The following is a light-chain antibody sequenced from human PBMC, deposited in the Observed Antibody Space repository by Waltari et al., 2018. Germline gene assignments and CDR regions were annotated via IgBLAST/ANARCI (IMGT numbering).Light chain of an antibody. CDR2: EVS. CDR1: HGLLHSDGKTY. Sequence: IGLTQNPPSLSLTAGPPASISCQSSHGLLHSDGKTYLYWYLQKPGQPPKLLIYEVSSRFSGVPYRFSGSGSGTDFTLKISRVEAEDVGVYYCMQSIHLPLTFGGGTKVEIK. CDR3: MQSIHLPLT. V-gene: IGKV2D-29*01. J-gene: IGKJ4*01.